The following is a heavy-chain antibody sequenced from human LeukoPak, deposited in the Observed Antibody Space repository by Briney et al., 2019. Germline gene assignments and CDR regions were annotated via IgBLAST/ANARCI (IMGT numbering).Heavy chain of an antibody. Sequence: GGSLRLSCAASGFTVSSNYMSWVRQAPGKGLEWVSVIYSGGSTYYADSVKGRFTISRDNSKNTLYLQMNSLRAEDTAVYYCTRDGRFSSGSSNWFDPWGQGTLVTVSS. CDR1: GFTVSSNY. CDR2: IYSGGST. J-gene: IGHJ5*02. V-gene: IGHV3-53*01. CDR3: TRDGRFSSGSSNWFDP. D-gene: IGHD6-19*01.